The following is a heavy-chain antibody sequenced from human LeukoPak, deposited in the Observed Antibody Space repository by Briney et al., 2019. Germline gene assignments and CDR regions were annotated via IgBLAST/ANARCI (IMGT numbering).Heavy chain of an antibody. D-gene: IGHD3-10*01. CDR1: GFTFSSYG. V-gene: IGHV3-33*01. CDR3: ARGPYGSGSYSWFDP. CDR2: IWHDGSNK. J-gene: IGHJ5*02. Sequence: GGSLRLSCAASGFTFSSYGMHWVRRAPGKGLEWVAVIWHDGSNKYYADSVKGRFTTSRDNSKNTLYLQMNSLRAEDTAVYYCARGPYGSGSYSWFDPWGQGTLVTVSS.